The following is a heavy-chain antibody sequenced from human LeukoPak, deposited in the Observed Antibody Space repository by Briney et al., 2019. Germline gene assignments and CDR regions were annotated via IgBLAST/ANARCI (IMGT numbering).Heavy chain of an antibody. Sequence: SETLSLTCAVSGDSISSSNWWSWVRQPPGKGLEWIGEIYHSGSTNYNPSLKSRVTMSVDNSENHFSLKLSSVTAADTALYYCARSTASVITRGAFDIWGQGTMVTVSS. CDR1: GDSISSSNW. CDR3: ARSTASVITRGAFDI. D-gene: IGHD3-22*01. J-gene: IGHJ3*02. CDR2: IYHSGST. V-gene: IGHV4-4*02.